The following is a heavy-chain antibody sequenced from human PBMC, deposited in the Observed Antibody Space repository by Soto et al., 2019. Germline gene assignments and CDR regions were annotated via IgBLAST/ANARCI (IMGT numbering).Heavy chain of an antibody. V-gene: IGHV3-23*01. CDR1: VFPFGANA. D-gene: IGHD1-26*01. CDR3: ATELGATQGPFDN. J-gene: IGHJ4*02. Sequence: GGSLRLSCVVSVFPFGANAMSWVRQAPGKGLEWVSGLSNTGRRTSYADSVKGRFNISRDNSENTVYLQMNSLRVEDTAVYYCATELGATQGPFDNWGQGALVTVYS. CDR2: LSNTGRRT.